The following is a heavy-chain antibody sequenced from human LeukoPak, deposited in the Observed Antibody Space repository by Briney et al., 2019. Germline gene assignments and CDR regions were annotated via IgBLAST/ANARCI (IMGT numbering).Heavy chain of an antibody. V-gene: IGHV4-39*01. CDR1: GGSISTSNYY. CDR2: IFYSGST. CDR3: ARPPGIAVAWFDP. D-gene: IGHD6-19*01. J-gene: IGHJ5*02. Sequence: SETLSLTCTVSGGSISTSNYYWGWIRQPPGKGLEWIGNIFYSGSTYYSPSLKSRVTISVDTPKNQFSLNLSSVTAADTAVYYCARPPGIAVAWFDPWGQGTLVTVSS.